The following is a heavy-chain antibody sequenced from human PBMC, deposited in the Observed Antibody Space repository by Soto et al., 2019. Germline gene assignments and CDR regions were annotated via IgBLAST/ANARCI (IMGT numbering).Heavy chain of an antibody. CDR1: GFSFSGSA. V-gene: IGHV3-73*01. J-gene: IGHJ4*02. CDR3: YTRTDYKNGWYNFDY. Sequence: GGSLRLSCAAYGFSFSGSAMHWVRQASGKGLEWIGRIRSRSKKYATEYAASVKGRFTISRDDSRNMAYLQMDTLKTEDTAVYYCYTRTDYKNGWYNFDYWGQGTLVTVSS. CDR2: IRSRSKKYAT. D-gene: IGHD2-2*02.